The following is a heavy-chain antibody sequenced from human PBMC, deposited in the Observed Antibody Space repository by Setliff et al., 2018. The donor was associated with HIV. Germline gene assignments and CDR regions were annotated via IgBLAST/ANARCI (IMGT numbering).Heavy chain of an antibody. CDR3: ARMQAYYNFWRSTHYFDY. J-gene: IGHJ4*02. D-gene: IGHD3-3*01. CDR2: ISPYNGDA. Sequence: ASVKVSCKASGYSFTSYGICWVRQAPGHGLEWMGYISPYNGDAYYAEKFQGRVTMTTDTSTTAVSMELTNLRSDDTAVYFCARMQAYYNFWRSTHYFDYWGQGTPVTVSS. V-gene: IGHV1-18*01. CDR1: GYSFTSYG.